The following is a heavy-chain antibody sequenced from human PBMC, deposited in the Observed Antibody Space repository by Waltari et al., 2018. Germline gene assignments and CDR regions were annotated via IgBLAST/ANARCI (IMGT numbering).Heavy chain of an antibody. D-gene: IGHD3-22*01. V-gene: IGHV1-69*02. CDR3: ARGHYDSSGYYWRYYYGMDV. J-gene: IGHJ6*02. CDR1: GGTFSSYT. Sequence: QVQLVQSGAEVKKPGSSVKVSCKASGGTFSSYTISWVRQAPGQGLEWMGRIIPILGIANYAQKFQGRVTITADKSTSTAYMELSSLRSEDTAVYYCARGHYDSSGYYWRYYYGMDVWGQGTTVTVSS. CDR2: IIPILGIA.